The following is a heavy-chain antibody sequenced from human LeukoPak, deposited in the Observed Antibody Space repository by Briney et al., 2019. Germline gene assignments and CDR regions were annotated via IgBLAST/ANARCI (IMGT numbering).Heavy chain of an antibody. J-gene: IGHJ5*02. V-gene: IGHV4-4*09. Sequence: SETLSLTCTVSGGSISGNSWSWIRQPPGKGLEWIGYIYTDGSSDYNPSLKSRVTISVDTSKNQFSLKLSSVTAADTAVYYCASFYDSSGNWFDPWGQGTLVTVSS. CDR2: IYTDGSS. D-gene: IGHD3-22*01. CDR1: GGSISGNS. CDR3: ASFYDSSGNWFDP.